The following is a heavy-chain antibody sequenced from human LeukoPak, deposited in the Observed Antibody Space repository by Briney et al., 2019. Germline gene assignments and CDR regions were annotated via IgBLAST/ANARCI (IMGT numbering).Heavy chain of an antibody. CDR1: GYTFTGYY. CDR3: ARGYCSGGSCYSVENWFDP. D-gene: IGHD2-15*01. CDR2: INPNSGGT. Sequence: ASVKVSCKAAGYTFTGYYMFWVRQAPGQGLEWMGRINPNSGGTNYVQKFQGRVTMTRDTSSSTAYMELSRLRSDDTAVYYCARGYCSGGSCYSVENWFDPWGQGTLVTVSS. V-gene: IGHV1-2*06. J-gene: IGHJ5*02.